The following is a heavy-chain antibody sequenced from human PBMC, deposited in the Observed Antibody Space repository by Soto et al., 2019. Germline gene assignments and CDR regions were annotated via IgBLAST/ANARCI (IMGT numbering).Heavy chain of an antibody. Sequence: EVQLLESGGGLVQPGGSLRLSCEASGLTFSSYAMSWVRRAPGKGLGWVSVIGGSGGITYYADSVKGRFTISRDNSKNTLYLQMNSLRAEDTAIYYCAKDRVRVREVDYWGQGTLVTVSS. D-gene: IGHD3-10*02. V-gene: IGHV3-23*01. J-gene: IGHJ4*02. CDR1: GLTFSSYA. CDR2: IGGSGGIT. CDR3: AKDRVRVREVDY.